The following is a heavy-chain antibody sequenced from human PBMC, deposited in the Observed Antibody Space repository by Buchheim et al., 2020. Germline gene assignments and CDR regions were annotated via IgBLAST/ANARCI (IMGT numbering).Heavy chain of an antibody. CDR2: IYSSGST. CDR3: ARWDYYYDRSGYNF. J-gene: IGHJ4*02. Sequence: QVQLQESGPGLVKPSETLSLTCTVSGGSVSSGSYYWTWLRQPPGKGLEWIGYIYSSGSTSYNPSLKSRVTISLNASKNPFSLKLTSMTAADTAVYYCARWDYYYDRSGYNFWGQGTL. D-gene: IGHD3-22*01. V-gene: IGHV4-61*01. CDR1: GGSVSSGSYY.